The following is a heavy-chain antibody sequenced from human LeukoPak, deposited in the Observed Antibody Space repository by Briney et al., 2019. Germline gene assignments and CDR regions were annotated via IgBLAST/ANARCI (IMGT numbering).Heavy chain of an antibody. Sequence: SQTLSLTCTVSGGSISSGGYYWSWIRQPPGKGLEWIGEINHSGSTNYNPSLKSRVTISVDTSKNQFSLKLSSVTAADTAVYYCARLRFGAGGMDVWGQGTLVTVSS. CDR2: INHSGST. CDR1: GGSISSGGYY. V-gene: IGHV4-30-4*08. D-gene: IGHD3-10*01. J-gene: IGHJ4*02. CDR3: ARLRFGAGGMDV.